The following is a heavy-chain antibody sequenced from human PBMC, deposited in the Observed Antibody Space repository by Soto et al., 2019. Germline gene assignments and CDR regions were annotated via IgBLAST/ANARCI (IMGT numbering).Heavy chain of an antibody. CDR3: ARSTRPDVDTAMVTFDY. D-gene: IGHD5-18*01. V-gene: IGHV1-69*13. J-gene: IGHJ4*02. CDR1: GGTFSSYA. Sequence: GASVKVSCKASGGTFSSYAISWVRQAPGQGLEWMGGIIPIFGTANYAQKFQGRVTITADESTSTAYMELSSLRSEDTAVYYCARSTRPDVDTAMVTFDYWGQGTLVTVSS. CDR2: IIPIFGTA.